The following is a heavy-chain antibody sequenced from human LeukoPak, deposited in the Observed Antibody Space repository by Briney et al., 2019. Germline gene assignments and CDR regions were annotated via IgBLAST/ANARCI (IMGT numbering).Heavy chain of an antibody. CDR1: GDSISTGGYY. J-gene: IGHJ4*02. V-gene: IGHV4-31*03. CDR3: ARIKKAEGFLIDS. CDR2: IYYSGST. Sequence: PSETLSLTCTVSGDSISTGGYYWTWIRQPPGKGLEWIGYIYYSGSTYLSPSLKSRLTISVDTSRGQLSLKLSSVSAADTAVYFCARIKKAEGFLIDSWGQGSLAIVSS.